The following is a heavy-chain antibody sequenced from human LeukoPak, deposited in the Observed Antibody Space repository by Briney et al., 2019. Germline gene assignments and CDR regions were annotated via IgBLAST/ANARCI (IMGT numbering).Heavy chain of an antibody. CDR1: GGSVSSGSYY. CDR3: ARVYTGNRWHFDY. J-gene: IGHJ4*02. V-gene: IGHV4-61*01. D-gene: IGHD2-2*02. CDR2: IYYSGST. Sequence: SEILSLTCTVSGGSVSSGSYYWSWIRQPPGKGLEWIGYIYYSGSTNYNPSLKSRVTMSVDTSKNQFSLKLSSVTAADTAVYFCARVYTGNRWHFDYWGQGTLVTVSS.